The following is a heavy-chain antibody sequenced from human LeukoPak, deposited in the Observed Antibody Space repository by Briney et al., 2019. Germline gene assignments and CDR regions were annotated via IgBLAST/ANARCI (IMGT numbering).Heavy chain of an antibody. CDR1: GFTSSSST. CDR2: ISSSSSYI. D-gene: IGHD2-8*01. J-gene: IGHJ6*02. Sequence: GGSLRLSCAASGFTSSSSTMSWVRQAPGKGLEWVSSISSSSSYIYYADSVKGRFTISRDNAKNSLYLQMNSLRAEDTAVYYCARGTKYCTNGVCYYGMDVWGQGTTVTVSS. V-gene: IGHV3-21*01. CDR3: ARGTKYCTNGVCYYGMDV.